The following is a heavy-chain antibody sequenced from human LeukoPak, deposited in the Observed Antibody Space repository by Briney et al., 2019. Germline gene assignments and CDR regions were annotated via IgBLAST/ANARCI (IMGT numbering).Heavy chain of an antibody. CDR2: IYTSGST. CDR3: ASTYYYDSSGYYSYFQH. V-gene: IGHV4-4*07. J-gene: IGHJ1*01. Sequence: SETLSLTCTVSGGSISSYYWSWIRQPAGKGLEWIGRIYTSGSTNYNPSLKSRVTISVDTSKNQFSLKLSSVTAADTAVYYCASTYYYDSSGYYSYFQHWGQGTLVTVSS. CDR1: GGSISSYY. D-gene: IGHD3-22*01.